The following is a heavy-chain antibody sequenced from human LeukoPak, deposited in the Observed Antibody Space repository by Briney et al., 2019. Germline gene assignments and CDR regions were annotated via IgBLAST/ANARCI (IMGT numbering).Heavy chain of an antibody. CDR1: GFTFSNYA. CDR3: AKGGGYSGRFCDY. CDR2: IGDTDGRR. V-gene: IGHV3-23*01. Sequence: QPGRSLRLSCAAFGFTFSNYAMHWVRQAPGKGLEWVSTIGDTDGRRYYADPVKGRFTISRDNSKDTLYLQMDGLRAEDTAVYYCAKGGGYSGRFCDYWGQGTLVTVSS. J-gene: IGHJ4*02. D-gene: IGHD1-26*01.